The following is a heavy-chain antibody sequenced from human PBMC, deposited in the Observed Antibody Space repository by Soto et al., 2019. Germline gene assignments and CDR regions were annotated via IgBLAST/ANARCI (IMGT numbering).Heavy chain of an antibody. Sequence: GGSLRLSCVASEITFRSRAMSWVRQAPGEGLEWVSTTTDSGGDTKYAESVKGRFTISRDNSKNTLYLQMTSLSAEDTAMYYCARDGDVNTGFGKDYWGQGTLVTVSS. CDR2: TTDSGGDT. J-gene: IGHJ4*02. CDR3: ARDGDVNTGFGKDY. D-gene: IGHD3-16*01. V-gene: IGHV3-23*01. CDR1: EITFRSRA.